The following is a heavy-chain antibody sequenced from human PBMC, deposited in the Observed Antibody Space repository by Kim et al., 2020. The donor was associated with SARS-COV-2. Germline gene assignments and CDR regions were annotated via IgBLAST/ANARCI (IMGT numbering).Heavy chain of an antibody. CDR3: ARGRYSSGWHYYYGMDV. CDR1: GGSFSGYY. J-gene: IGHJ6*02. Sequence: SETLSLTCAVYGGSFSGYYWSWIRQPPGKGLEWIGEINHSGSTNYNPSLKSRVTISVDTSKNQFSLKPSSVTAADTAVYYCARGRYSSGWHYYYGMDVWGQGTTVTVSS. V-gene: IGHV4-34*01. D-gene: IGHD6-19*01. CDR2: INHSGST.